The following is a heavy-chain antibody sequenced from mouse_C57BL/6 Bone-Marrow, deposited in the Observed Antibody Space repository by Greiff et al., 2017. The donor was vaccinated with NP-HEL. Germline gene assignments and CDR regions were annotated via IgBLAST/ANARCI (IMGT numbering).Heavy chain of an antibody. CDR1: GYSITSGYY. J-gene: IGHJ1*03. CDR3: ARGTFLLRPYWYFDV. Sequence: EVQLQEPGPGLVKPSQTLSLTCSVTGYSITSGYYWNWIRQFPGNKLEWMGYISYDGRNNYNPSLKNCISITRDKSKYPFFKKLNSVTTEDTATYYYARGTFLLRPYWYFDVWGTGTTVTVSS. V-gene: IGHV3-6*01. CDR2: ISYDGRN. D-gene: IGHD1-1*01.